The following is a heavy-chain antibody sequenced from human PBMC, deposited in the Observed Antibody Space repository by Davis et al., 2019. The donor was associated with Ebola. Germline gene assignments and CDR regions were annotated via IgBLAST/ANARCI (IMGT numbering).Heavy chain of an antibody. CDR2: IHDSGST. CDR1: GGSISSGGYY. J-gene: IGHJ3*02. CDR3: ARDPSSPTALDI. Sequence: SETLSLTCTVSGGSISSGGYYWSWIRQHPGKGLEWIGYIHDSGSTYYNPSLKSRLTISVDTSKNQFTLKLNSVTAADTAVYYCARDPSSPTALDIWGRGTMVTVSS. V-gene: IGHV4-31*03.